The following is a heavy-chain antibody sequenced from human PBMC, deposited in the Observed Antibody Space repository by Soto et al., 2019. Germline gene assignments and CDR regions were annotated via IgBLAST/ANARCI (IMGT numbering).Heavy chain of an antibody. Sequence: SLTCTVSGGSISSYYWSWIRQPPGKGLEWIGYIYYSGSTNYNPSLKSRVTISVDTSKNQFSLKLSSVTAADTAVYYCARTDTAMVHDAFDIWGQGTMVTVSS. D-gene: IGHD5-18*01. J-gene: IGHJ3*02. CDR3: ARTDTAMVHDAFDI. CDR1: GGSISSYY. V-gene: IGHV4-59*01. CDR2: IYYSGST.